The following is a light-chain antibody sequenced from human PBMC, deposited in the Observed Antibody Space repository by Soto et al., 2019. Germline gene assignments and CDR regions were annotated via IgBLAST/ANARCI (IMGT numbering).Light chain of an antibody. CDR1: PRIAHSDRIAY. CDR3: MKETNWPIT. Sequence: DGEKTQSLLSLHVNLGQPVSLACRSHPRIAHSDRIAYFSWYQQRPGRSKRLLIYDVSNRDSGVPARFSGRGSGTDCALKISSVQAEEVAVYYGMKETNWPITVGKGTRLAIK. J-gene: IGKJ5*01. V-gene: IGKV2-30*02. CDR2: DVS.